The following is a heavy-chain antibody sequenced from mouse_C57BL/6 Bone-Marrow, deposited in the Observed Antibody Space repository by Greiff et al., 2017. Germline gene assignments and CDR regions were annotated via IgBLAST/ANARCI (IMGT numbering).Heavy chain of an antibody. CDR2: LSYNGSN. J-gene: IGHJ4*01. V-gene: IGHV3-6*01. D-gene: IGHD1-1*01. CDR3: ARDLRYYGFVYYYAMDY. Sequence: EVQLKESGPGLVKPSQSLSLTCSVTGYSITSGYYWNWIRRFPGNNLEWMGYLSYNGSNNYNPSLKNRSSITRDTSKNQFFLKLNSVTTEDTATYYCARDLRYYGFVYYYAMDYWGQGTSVTVSS. CDR1: GYSITSGYY.